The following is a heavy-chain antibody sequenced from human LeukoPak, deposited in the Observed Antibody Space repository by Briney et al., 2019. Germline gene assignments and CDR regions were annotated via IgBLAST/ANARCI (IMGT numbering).Heavy chain of an antibody. V-gene: IGHV3-21*01. D-gene: IGHD3-3*01. Sequence: PGGSLRLSCAASGFTFSSYSMNWVRQAPGKGLEWVSSISSSSSYISYADSVKGRFTISRDNAKNSLYLQMNSLRAEDTAVYYCARDPPLRFLEWLSPSGMDVWGQGTTVTVSS. CDR1: GFTFSSYS. CDR3: ARDPPLRFLEWLSPSGMDV. CDR2: ISSSSSYI. J-gene: IGHJ6*02.